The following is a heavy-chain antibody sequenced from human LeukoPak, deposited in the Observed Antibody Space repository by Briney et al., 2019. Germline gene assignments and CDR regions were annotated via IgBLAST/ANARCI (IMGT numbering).Heavy chain of an antibody. D-gene: IGHD2-21*01. CDR1: GGSISSGGYY. Sequence: PSETLSLTCTVSGGSISSGGYYWSWIRQHPGKGLEWIGYIYYSGSTYYNPSLKSRVTISVDTSKNQFSLKLSSVTAADTAVYYCAASLFPTHIVVAEDWFDPWGQGTLVTVSS. CDR2: IYYSGST. J-gene: IGHJ5*02. CDR3: AASLFPTHIVVAEDWFDP. V-gene: IGHV4-31*03.